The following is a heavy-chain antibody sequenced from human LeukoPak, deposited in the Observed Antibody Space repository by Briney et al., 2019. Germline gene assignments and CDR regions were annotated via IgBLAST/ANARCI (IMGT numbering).Heavy chain of an antibody. J-gene: IGHJ4*02. CDR2: IKQDGSEK. CDR1: GFTFINYW. CDR3: AKERRTVAGTVCDY. V-gene: IGHV3-7*04. Sequence: GGSLRLSCAASGFTFINYWMTWVRQAPGKGLEWVANIKQDGSEKHYVDSVKGRFTISRDNAKNSLFLHMNSLRAEDTAVYYCAKERRTVAGTVCDYWGQGTLVTVSS. D-gene: IGHD6-19*01.